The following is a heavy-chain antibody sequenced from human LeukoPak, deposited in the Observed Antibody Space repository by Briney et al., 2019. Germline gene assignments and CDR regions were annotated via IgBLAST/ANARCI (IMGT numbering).Heavy chain of an antibody. CDR3: AKALNRGYYSDAFDI. CDR2: IWYDGSNK. D-gene: IGHD3-22*01. Sequence: GGSLRLSCAASGFTLSSYGMHWVRQAAGKGLEWVAVIWYDGSNKYYADSVKGRFTISRDNSKNTLYLQMNSLRAEDTAVYYCAKALNRGYYSDAFDIWGQGTMVTVSS. V-gene: IGHV3-33*06. J-gene: IGHJ3*02. CDR1: GFTLSSYG.